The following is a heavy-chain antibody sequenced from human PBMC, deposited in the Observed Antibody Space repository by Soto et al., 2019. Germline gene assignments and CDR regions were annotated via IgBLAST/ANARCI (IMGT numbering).Heavy chain of an antibody. Sequence: SGTLSLSCTVSGASSNSYGWRWIRQPAGKGLEWIGRLYSSGNTDYNPSFKSRLTMSADVSQNHFSLKLFSVTAADTAVYFCARGQYSSGSYVLASWGQGILVTVSS. CDR3: ARGQYSSGSYVLAS. CDR1: GASSNSYG. D-gene: IGHD6-25*01. V-gene: IGHV4-4*07. CDR2: LYSSGNT. J-gene: IGHJ5*01.